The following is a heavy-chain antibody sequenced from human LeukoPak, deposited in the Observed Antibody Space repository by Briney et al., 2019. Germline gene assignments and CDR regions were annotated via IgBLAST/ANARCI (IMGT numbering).Heavy chain of an antibody. CDR2: ISASGGST. V-gene: IGHV3-23*01. J-gene: IGHJ3*02. CDR3: AKGFYDNSASGVFDI. Sequence: GGSLRLSCAASGFTFSSFATSWVRQAPGKGLEWVSGISASGGSTYYADSVKDRFTISRDNSKNTLYLQMNSLRAEDTAVYYCAKGFYDNSASGVFDIWGQGTMVTVSS. CDR1: GFTFSSFA. D-gene: IGHD3-22*01.